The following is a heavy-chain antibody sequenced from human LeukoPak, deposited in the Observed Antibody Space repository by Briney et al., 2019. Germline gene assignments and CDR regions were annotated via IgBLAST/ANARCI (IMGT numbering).Heavy chain of an antibody. V-gene: IGHV4-61*02. CDR2: IYTSGST. J-gene: IGHJ5*02. CDR1: GGSISSGSYY. CDR3: ARGSKWFDP. Sequence: SQTLSLTCTVSGGSISSGSYYWSWIRQPAGKGLEWIGRIYTSGSTNYNPSLKSRVTISVDTSKNQFSLKLSSVTAADTAVYYYARGSKWFDPWGQGTLVTVSS. D-gene: IGHD2-2*01.